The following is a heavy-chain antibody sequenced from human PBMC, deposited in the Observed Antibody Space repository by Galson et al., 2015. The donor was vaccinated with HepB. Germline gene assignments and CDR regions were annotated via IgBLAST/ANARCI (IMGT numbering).Heavy chain of an antibody. CDR1: GFTFSRYS. CDR2: ISSSSSYI. Sequence: SLRLSCAASGFTFSRYSMNWVRQAPGKGLEWVSSISSSSSYIYYADSVKGRFTISRDNAKNSLYLQMNSLRAEDTAVYYCARVKGSLIAVAGPDYWGQGTLVTVSS. V-gene: IGHV3-21*01. D-gene: IGHD6-19*01. J-gene: IGHJ4*02. CDR3: ARVKGSLIAVAGPDY.